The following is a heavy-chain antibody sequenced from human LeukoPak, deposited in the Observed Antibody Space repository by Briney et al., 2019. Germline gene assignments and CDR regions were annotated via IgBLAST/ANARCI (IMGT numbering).Heavy chain of an antibody. CDR2: INPNSGGT. Sequence: ASVTVSFKASGYTFTDYYIHWVRQAPGHGLEWMGWINPNSGGTNYAQKFRGRVTMTRDTSISTAYMELSRLTSDDTAVYYCARDFRDYFFYYWGQGTLVTVSS. CDR1: GYTFTDYY. J-gene: IGHJ4*02. V-gene: IGHV1-2*02. CDR3: ARDFRDYFFYY.